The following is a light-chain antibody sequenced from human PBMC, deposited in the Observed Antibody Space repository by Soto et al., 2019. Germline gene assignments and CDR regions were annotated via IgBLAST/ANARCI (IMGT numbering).Light chain of an antibody. CDR1: QSVSRW. CDR2: EAS. CDR3: QQFYSKVWT. J-gene: IGKJ1*01. V-gene: IGKV1-5*01. Sequence: DIQMTQSPSTLSASVGDTVTITCRASQSVSRWLNWYQQKPGKAPRLLIYEASNLESGVPMRFSGSGSGTEFVLTITSLQPADSATYCCQQFYSKVWTFGQGTRVEI.